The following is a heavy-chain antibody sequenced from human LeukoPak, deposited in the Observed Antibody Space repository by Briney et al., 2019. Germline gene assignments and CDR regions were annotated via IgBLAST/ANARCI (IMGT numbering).Heavy chain of an antibody. V-gene: IGHV4-59*05. CDR3: ARHGSSWYYFDY. CDR2: IYYSGST. D-gene: IGHD6-13*01. Sequence: SETLSLTCTVSGGSISSYYWSWILQPAGKGLEWIGSIYYSGSTYYNPSLKSRVTLSVDTSKNQFSLKLSSVTAADTAVYYCARHGSSWYYFDYWGQGTLVTVSS. J-gene: IGHJ4*02. CDR1: GGSISSYY.